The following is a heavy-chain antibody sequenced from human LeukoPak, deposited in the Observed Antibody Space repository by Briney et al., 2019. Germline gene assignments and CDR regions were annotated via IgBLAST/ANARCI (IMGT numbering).Heavy chain of an antibody. CDR1: GFTFSSYG. CDR2: ISYDASEK. CDR3: ASISRARGFDY. V-gene: IGHV3-30*03. D-gene: IGHD2-2*01. J-gene: IGHJ4*02. Sequence: GRSLRLSCAASGFTFSSYGMHWVRKAPGKWLEWVAFISYDASEKWYLDSVKGRFTISRDNSKNTLYLQMNSLRAEDTAVYYCASISRARGFDYWGPGTLVTVSS.